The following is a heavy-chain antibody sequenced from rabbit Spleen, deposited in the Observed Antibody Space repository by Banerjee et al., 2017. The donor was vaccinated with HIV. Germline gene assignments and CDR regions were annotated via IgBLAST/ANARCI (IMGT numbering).Heavy chain of an antibody. D-gene: IGHD2-1*01. CDR1: GFSFSDRDV. CDR3: ARGSATMTMVITGFYLSL. J-gene: IGHJ4*01. V-gene: IGHV1S40*01. CDR2: IYAGSSAST. Sequence: QSLEESGGGLVKPEGSLTLTCKASGFSFSDRDVMCWVRQAPGKGLEWIACIYAGSSASTYYANWAKGRFTVSKASSTTVTLQMTSLTAADTATYFCARGSATMTMVITGFYLSLWGPGTLVTVS.